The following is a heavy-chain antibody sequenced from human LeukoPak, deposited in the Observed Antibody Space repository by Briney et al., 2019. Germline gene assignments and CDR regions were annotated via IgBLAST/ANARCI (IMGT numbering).Heavy chain of an antibody. V-gene: IGHV3-48*03. CDR3: VRDFVIGHDAFDI. J-gene: IGHJ3*02. CDR2: ISSSGSNI. D-gene: IGHD3-10*01. Sequence: GGSLRLSCAASGFIFSSYEMYWVRQAPGKGLEWVSYISSSGSNIYYADAVKGRFIISRDNAKNSLYLQMNSLRVEDTAVYYCVRDFVIGHDAFDIWGQGTMVTISS. CDR1: GFIFSSYE.